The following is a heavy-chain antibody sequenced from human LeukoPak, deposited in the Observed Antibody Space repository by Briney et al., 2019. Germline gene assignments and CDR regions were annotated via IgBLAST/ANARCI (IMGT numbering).Heavy chain of an antibody. Sequence: ASVKVSCKASGYTFTSYGISWVRQAPGQGLEWMGWISAYNGNTNYAQKLQGRVTMTTDTSTSTAYMELRSLRSDDTAVYYCARDRFNWGSSKSFWFDPWGQGTLVTVSS. CDR2: ISAYNGNT. J-gene: IGHJ5*02. V-gene: IGHV1-18*01. CDR1: GYTFTSYG. CDR3: ARDRFNWGSSKSFWFDP. D-gene: IGHD6-13*01.